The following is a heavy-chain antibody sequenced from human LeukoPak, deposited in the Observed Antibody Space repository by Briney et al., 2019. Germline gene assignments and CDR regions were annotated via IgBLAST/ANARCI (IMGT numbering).Heavy chain of an antibody. J-gene: IGHJ2*01. Sequence: GGSLRLSCAASGFTVSGNYMSWVRQPPGKGLEWVSVIYSGGSTYYADSVKGRFTISRDNSKNTLYLQMNSLRAEDTAVYYCAREGPRGGATVVTRYSSWYFDLWGRGTLDTVSS. CDR1: GFTVSGNY. CDR3: AREGPRGGATVVTRYSSWYFDL. V-gene: IGHV3-53*01. D-gene: IGHD4-23*01. CDR2: IYSGGST.